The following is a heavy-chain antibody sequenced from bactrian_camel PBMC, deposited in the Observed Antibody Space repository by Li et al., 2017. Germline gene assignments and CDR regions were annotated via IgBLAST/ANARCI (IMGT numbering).Heavy chain of an antibody. Sequence: EVQLVESGGGSVQAGGSLRLSCAASGYSRSFFCMAWFRQAPGKEREWVASIGDDGVTTYADSVKGRFIISKDNAKNTLYLQMDNLKAEDTGTYYCAAVAEGRTVEGGVSLWTLFESGYWGQGTQVTVS. CDR2: SIGDDGVT. CDR1: GYSRSFFC. D-gene: IGHD3*01. CDR3: AAVAEGRTVEGGVSLWTLFESGY. V-gene: IGHV3S44*01. J-gene: IGHJ4*01.